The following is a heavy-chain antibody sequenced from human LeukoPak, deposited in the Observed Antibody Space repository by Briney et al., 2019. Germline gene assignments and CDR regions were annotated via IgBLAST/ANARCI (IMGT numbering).Heavy chain of an antibody. Sequence: PGGSLRLSCAASGFTFSSYAMHWVRQAPGKGLEWVAFIRSDGSNKNYADSVKGRFTISRDNSKNTLYLQMNSPRAEDTAVYYCAKSCGGGSCYTDYWGQGTLVTVSS. D-gene: IGHD2-15*01. CDR1: GFTFSSYA. J-gene: IGHJ4*02. V-gene: IGHV3-30*02. CDR3: AKSCGGGSCYTDY. CDR2: IRSDGSNK.